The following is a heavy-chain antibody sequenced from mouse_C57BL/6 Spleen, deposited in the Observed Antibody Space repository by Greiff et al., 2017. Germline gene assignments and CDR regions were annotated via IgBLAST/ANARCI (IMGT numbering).Heavy chain of an antibody. J-gene: IGHJ2*01. CDR1: GYTFTSYW. CDR2: IIPSNGGT. V-gene: IGHV1-53*01. CDR3: ARSGLGYYFDY. Sequence: QVQLQKPGTELVKPGASVKLSCKASGYTFTSYWLHWVKQRPGQGLEWIGNIIPSNGGTNYNEKFKSKATLTVDKSSSTAYLQLSSLTSEDSAVYYCARSGLGYYFDYWGQGTTLTVSS.